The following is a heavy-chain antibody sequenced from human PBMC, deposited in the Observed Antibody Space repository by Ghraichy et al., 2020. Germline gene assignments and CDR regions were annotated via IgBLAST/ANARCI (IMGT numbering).Heavy chain of an antibody. J-gene: IGHJ4*02. Sequence: GGSLRLSCTMSRVTFKNYGFNWVHQAPGKGLEWVGVIWYDGSNQYYADSVKGRFTISRDNSKNTLYLQMNRLRAEDTATYYCVRDKNKFGDYRLGDWGQGAQVIVSS. CDR3: VRDKNKFGDYRLGD. V-gene: IGHV3-33*01. D-gene: IGHD4-17*01. CDR1: RVTFKNYG. CDR2: IWYDGSNQ.